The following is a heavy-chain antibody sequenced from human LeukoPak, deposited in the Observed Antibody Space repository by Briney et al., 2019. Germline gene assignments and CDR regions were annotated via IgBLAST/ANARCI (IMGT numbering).Heavy chain of an antibody. V-gene: IGHV1-69*13. D-gene: IGHD1-26*01. CDR2: IIPIFGTA. CDR1: GGTFSSYA. Sequence: SVKVSCKASGGTFSSYAISWVRQAPGQGLEWMGGIIPIFGTADYAQKFQGRVTITADESTSTAYMELSSLRSEDTAVYYCARGRWELLAGLLFVYWGQGTLVTVSS. J-gene: IGHJ4*02. CDR3: ARGRWELLAGLLFVY.